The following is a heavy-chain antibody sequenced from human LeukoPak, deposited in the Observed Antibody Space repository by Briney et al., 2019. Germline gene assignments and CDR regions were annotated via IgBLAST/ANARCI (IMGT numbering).Heavy chain of an antibody. CDR3: AKNAGEWRAYFDY. D-gene: IGHD3-3*01. Sequence: PGGSLRLSCAASGFSFSDYDIHWVRLAPGKGLEWVTFIRYDGSNTYAESVKGRFTISRDNSKNTVYLQMNSLAIEDTAIYYCAKNAGEWRAYFDYWGQGTLVTVSS. V-gene: IGHV3-30*02. CDR2: IRYDGSNT. J-gene: IGHJ4*02. CDR1: GFSFSDYD.